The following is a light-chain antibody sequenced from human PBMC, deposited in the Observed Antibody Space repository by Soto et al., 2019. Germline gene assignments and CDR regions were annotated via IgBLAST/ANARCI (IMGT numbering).Light chain of an antibody. Sequence: MTQSPATLSASVGDSVTITCRASQNIRNWLAWYQQKPGKVPKLLIYAASTLQSGVPSRFSGSGSGTDFTLTISRLEPEDFAVYYCQQYGSSPPTWTFGQGTKVDIK. CDR3: QQYGSSPPTWT. CDR2: AAS. J-gene: IGKJ1*01. V-gene: IGKV1-5*01. CDR1: QNIRNW.